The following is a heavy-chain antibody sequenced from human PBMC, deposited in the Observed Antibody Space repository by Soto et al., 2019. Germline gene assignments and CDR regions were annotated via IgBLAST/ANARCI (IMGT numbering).Heavy chain of an antibody. Sequence: QLQLQESGPGLVKPAETLSLKCAVSGGSVSSGNYFWGWIRQPPGKGLEWIGNIYYNGDTYYSPSLKSRVTMSVDTAQNQFSLRLTAVTAADTAVYFCARRLIDSWNQWHAFDFWGQGTLVTVSS. J-gene: IGHJ3*01. CDR1: GGSVSSGNYF. CDR2: IYYNGDT. V-gene: IGHV4-39*01. CDR3: ARRLIDSWNQWHAFDF. D-gene: IGHD1-20*01.